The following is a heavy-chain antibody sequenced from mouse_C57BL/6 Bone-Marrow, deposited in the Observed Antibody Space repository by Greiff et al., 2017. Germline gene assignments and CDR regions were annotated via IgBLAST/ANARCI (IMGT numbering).Heavy chain of an antibody. V-gene: IGHV1-69*01. D-gene: IGHD1-1*01. CDR1: GYTFTSYW. CDR3: ARGHYYGSSYFYFDY. J-gene: IGHJ2*01. Sequence: VQLQQPGAELVMPGASVKLSCKASGYTFTSYWMHWVKQRPGQGLEWIGEIDPSDSYTNYNQKFKGKSTLTVEKSSSTAYMQLSSLTSEDSAVYYCARGHYYGSSYFYFDYWGQGTTLTGSS. CDR2: IDPSDSYT.